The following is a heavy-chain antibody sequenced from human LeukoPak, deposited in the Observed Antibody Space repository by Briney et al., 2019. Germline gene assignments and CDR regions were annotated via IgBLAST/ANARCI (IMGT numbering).Heavy chain of an antibody. Sequence: GGSLRLSCAASGFTFRDYAIHWVRQVPGKGLEWVSLISGNGGTTSYEDSVKGRFTISRDNTKKSLYLQLNSLRSEDTALYYCARDDGRQWLLDYWGQGTLVTVSS. J-gene: IGHJ4*02. CDR3: ARDDGRQWLLDY. CDR2: ISGNGGTT. V-gene: IGHV3-43*02. CDR1: GFTFRDYA. D-gene: IGHD6-19*01.